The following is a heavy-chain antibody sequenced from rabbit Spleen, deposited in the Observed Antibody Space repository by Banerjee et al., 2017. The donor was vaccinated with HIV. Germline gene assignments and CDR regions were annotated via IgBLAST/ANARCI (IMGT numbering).Heavy chain of an antibody. CDR1: GFSFGSSYY. Sequence: QSLEESGGDLVKPGASLTLTCTASGFSFGSSYYMCWVRQAPGKGLEWIACIYGGSGSPYYTSWAKGRFTISKTSSTTVTLQMTSLTVADTATYFCARDTGSSFSSYGMDLWGQGTLVTVS. V-gene: IGHV1S40*01. CDR2: IYGGSGSP. J-gene: IGHJ6*01. D-gene: IGHD8-1*01. CDR3: ARDTGSSFSSYGMDL.